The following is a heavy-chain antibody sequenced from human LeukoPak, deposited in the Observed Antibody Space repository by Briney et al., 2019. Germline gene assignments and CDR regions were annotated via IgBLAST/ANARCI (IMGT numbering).Heavy chain of an antibody. J-gene: IGHJ4*02. CDR2: ISGSGGST. Sequence: QSGGSLRLSCAASGFTVSSNYMSWVRQAPGKGLEWVSAISGSGGSTYYADSVKGRFTISRDNSKNTLYLQMNSLRAEDTAVYYCAKDPGTMIVVVIPTHADYWGQGTLVTVSS. CDR1: GFTVSSNY. V-gene: IGHV3-23*01. CDR3: AKDPGTMIVVVIPTHADY. D-gene: IGHD3-22*01.